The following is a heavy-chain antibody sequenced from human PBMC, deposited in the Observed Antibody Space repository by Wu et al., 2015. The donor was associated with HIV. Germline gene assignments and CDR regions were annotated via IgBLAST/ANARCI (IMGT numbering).Heavy chain of an antibody. CDR2: IIPLFETT. Sequence: QVELVQSGAEVRKPGASVKVSCKASDYIFTGFYIHWVRQAPGQGLEWMGGIIPLFETTHYAQKFRDRVTITTDESTSTAYMELRSLTSEDTAIYYCARVYSSTWYDFFDSWGQGTLVSVSS. V-gene: IGHV1-69*01. CDR1: DYIFTGFY. J-gene: IGHJ4*02. CDR3: ARVYSSTWYDFFDS. D-gene: IGHD6-13*01.